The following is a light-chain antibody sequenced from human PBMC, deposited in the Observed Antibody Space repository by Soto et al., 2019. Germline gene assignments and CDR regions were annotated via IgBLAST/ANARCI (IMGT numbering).Light chain of an antibody. J-gene: IGLJ3*02. Sequence: QSALTQPRSVSGSPGQSVTISCTGTSSDVGVYNYVSWYQQHPGKAPKLMIYDVSNRPSGVPDRFSGSKSGNTASLTISGLQAEDEADYYFCSYAGSNTWVFGGGTQLTVL. V-gene: IGLV2-11*01. CDR3: CSYAGSNTWV. CDR1: SSDVGVYNY. CDR2: DVS.